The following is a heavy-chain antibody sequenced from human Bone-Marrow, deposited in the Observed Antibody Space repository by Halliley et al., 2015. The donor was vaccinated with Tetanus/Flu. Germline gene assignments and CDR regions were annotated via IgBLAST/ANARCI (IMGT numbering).Heavy chain of an antibody. D-gene: IGHD2-2*01. CDR1: GGSISSSSYY. J-gene: IGHJ4*02. CDR3: ARRLGYCSSTRCNFDY. V-gene: IGHV4-39*01. Sequence: TLSLTCTTSGGSISSSSYYWGWVRQPPGKGLEWIGSIYYNGNPFYKPSLKSRVTISVDTSKNQFSLKLSYVTAADSGVYYCARRLGYCSSTRCNFDYWGQGTLVTVSS. CDR2: IYYNGNP.